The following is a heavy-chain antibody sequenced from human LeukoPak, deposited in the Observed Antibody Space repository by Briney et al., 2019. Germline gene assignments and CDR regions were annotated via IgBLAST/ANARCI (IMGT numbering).Heavy chain of an antibody. Sequence: TGGSLRLSCAASGFTFSSYGMHWVRQAPGKGLEWVAVISYDGSNKYYADSVKGRFTISRDNSKNTLYLQMNSLRAEDTAVYYCAKAGYSSGWIRDYFDYWGQRTLVTVSS. CDR3: AKAGYSSGWIRDYFDY. D-gene: IGHD6-19*01. CDR2: ISYDGSNK. CDR1: GFTFSSYG. J-gene: IGHJ4*01. V-gene: IGHV3-30*18.